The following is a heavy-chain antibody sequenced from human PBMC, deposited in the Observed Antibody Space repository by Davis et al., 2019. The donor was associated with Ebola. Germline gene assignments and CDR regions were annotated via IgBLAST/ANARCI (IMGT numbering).Heavy chain of an antibody. Sequence: AASVKVSCKTSGYTFIGYYIQWVRQAPGQGLELMGRINPNNGGTNYAQKFQDRVTMTRDTSISTAYMELSSLRFDDTAVYYCATDHGFLRDYYYYGMDVWGKGTTVTVSS. CDR3: ATDHGFLRDYYYYGMDV. J-gene: IGHJ6*04. V-gene: IGHV1-2*06. CDR2: INPNNGGT. D-gene: IGHD3-10*01. CDR1: GYTFIGYY.